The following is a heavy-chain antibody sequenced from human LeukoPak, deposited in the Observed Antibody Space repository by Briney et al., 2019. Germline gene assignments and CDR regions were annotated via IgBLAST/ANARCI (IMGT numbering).Heavy chain of an antibody. CDR2: INAGNGNT. V-gene: IGHV1-3*01. J-gene: IGHJ4*02. D-gene: IGHD6-6*01. CDR3: ARDQSSSSGSFDY. Sequence: ASVKVSCKASGYTFTSYAMHWVRQAPGQRLEWMGWINAGNGNTKYSQKFQGRVTITRDTSASTAYMELCSLRSEDTAMYYCARDQSSSSGSFDYWGQGTLVTVSS. CDR1: GYTFTSYA.